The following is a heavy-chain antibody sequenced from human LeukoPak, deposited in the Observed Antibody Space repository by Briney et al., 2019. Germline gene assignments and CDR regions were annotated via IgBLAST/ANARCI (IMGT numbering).Heavy chain of an antibody. Sequence: ASVKVSCKASGGTFSSYAISWVRQAPGQGLEWMGWINPNSGDTKYARKFQGRVTVTRNTSITTAYMELSGLRFDDTAMYYCARDSVDIVATINRYYYMDVWGKGTTVTISS. V-gene: IGHV1-2*02. D-gene: IGHD5-12*01. CDR1: GGTFSSYA. CDR3: ARDSVDIVATINRYYYMDV. J-gene: IGHJ6*03. CDR2: INPNSGDT.